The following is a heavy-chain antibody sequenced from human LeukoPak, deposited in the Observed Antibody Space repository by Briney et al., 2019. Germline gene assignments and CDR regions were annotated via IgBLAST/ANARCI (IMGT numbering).Heavy chain of an antibody. D-gene: IGHD6-13*01. CDR2: ISYDGSNK. CDR1: GFTFSSYA. CDR3: ARDYFFGAYSSTFDY. Sequence: PGGSLRLSCAASGFTFSSYAMHWVRQAPGKGLEWVAVISYDGSNKYYADSVKGRFTISRDNSKNTLYLQMNSLRAEDTAVYYCARDYFFGAYSSTFDYWGQGTLVTVSS. V-gene: IGHV3-30-3*01. J-gene: IGHJ4*02.